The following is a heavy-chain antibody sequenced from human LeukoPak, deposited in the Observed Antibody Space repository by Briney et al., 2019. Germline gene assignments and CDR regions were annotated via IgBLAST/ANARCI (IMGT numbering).Heavy chain of an antibody. CDR3: ARLVGATVY. CDR2: ITGSGSGA. J-gene: IGHJ4*02. Sequence: AGGSLRLSCAASGFTFSSFAINWVRQARGKGLEWVSVITGSGSGADYADSVKGRFTISRDNSQNTVHLQMNSLRAEDTAVYYCARLVGATVYWGQGTLVTVSS. CDR1: GFTFSSFA. D-gene: IGHD1-26*01. V-gene: IGHV3-23*01.